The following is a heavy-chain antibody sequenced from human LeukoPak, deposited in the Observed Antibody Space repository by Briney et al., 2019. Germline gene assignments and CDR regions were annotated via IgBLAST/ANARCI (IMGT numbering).Heavy chain of an antibody. J-gene: IGHJ4*02. CDR3: AKNRPAQWLSDY. D-gene: IGHD6-19*01. Sequence: PGGSLRLSCAASGFTLSSYGMHWVRQAPGKGLEWVAFIRYDGSNKYYADSVKGRFTISRDNSKNTLYLQMNSLRAEDTAVYYCAKNRPAQWLSDYWGQGTLVTVSS. V-gene: IGHV3-30*02. CDR1: GFTLSSYG. CDR2: IRYDGSNK.